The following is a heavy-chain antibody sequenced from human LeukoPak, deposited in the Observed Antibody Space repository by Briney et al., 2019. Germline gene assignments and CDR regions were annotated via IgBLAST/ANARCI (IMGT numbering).Heavy chain of an antibody. CDR2: INPSGGST. Sequence: GASVKVSCKASGYTFTSYYMHWVRQAHGQGLEWMGIINPSGGSTSYAQKFQGRVTMTRDTSTSTVYMELSSLRSEDTAVYYCAREGLAVAGILYFDYWGQGTLVTVSS. V-gene: IGHV1-46*01. CDR1: GYTFTSYY. D-gene: IGHD6-13*01. CDR3: AREGLAVAGILYFDY. J-gene: IGHJ4*02.